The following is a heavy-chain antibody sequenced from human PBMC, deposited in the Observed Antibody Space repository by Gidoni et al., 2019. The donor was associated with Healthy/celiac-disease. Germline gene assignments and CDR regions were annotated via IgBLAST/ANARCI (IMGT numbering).Heavy chain of an antibody. V-gene: IGHV3-33*01. CDR2: IWYDGSNK. CDR3: ARDMYDFWSGYYLISAFDI. J-gene: IGHJ3*02. D-gene: IGHD3-3*01. CDR1: GFTFSSYG. Sequence: QVQLVESGGGVVQPGRSLRLSCAASGFTFSSYGMHWVRQAPGKGLEWVAVIWYDGSNKYYADSVKGRFTISRDNSKNTLYLQMNSLRAEDTAVYYCARDMYDFWSGYYLISAFDIWGQGTMVTVSS.